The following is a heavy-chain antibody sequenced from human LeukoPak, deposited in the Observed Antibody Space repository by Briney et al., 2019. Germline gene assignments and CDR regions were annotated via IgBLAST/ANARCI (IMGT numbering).Heavy chain of an antibody. CDR2: VSVRGGHT. V-gene: IGHV3-23*01. CDR3: AKDRDCSSTSCSRYFDH. J-gene: IGHJ4*02. D-gene: IGHD2-2*01. CDR1: GFTFSNYA. Sequence: GGSLRFSCAASGFTFSNYAMSWVRQAPGKGLEWISGVSVRGGHTYYADSVKGRFTISRDNSDNTMYLQMNSLRAEDTAIYYCAKDRDCSSTSCSRYFDHWGQGTLVAVSS.